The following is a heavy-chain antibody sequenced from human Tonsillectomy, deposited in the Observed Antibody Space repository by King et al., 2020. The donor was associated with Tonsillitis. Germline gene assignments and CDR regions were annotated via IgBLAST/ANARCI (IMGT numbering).Heavy chain of an antibody. J-gene: IGHJ1*01. V-gene: IGHV3-21*01. CDR2: ISTRSSSI. CDR1: GFTFSSYS. D-gene: IGHD1-26*01. Sequence: VQLVESGGGLVKPGGSLRLSCAASGFTFSSYSMNWVRQAPGKGREWVASISTRSSSILYAESVKGRLTISRDNAKNSLYLQMNSLRTEDTAVYYCARDRGGSYYPEYFQHWGQGTLVTVSS. CDR3: ARDRGGSYYPEYFQH.